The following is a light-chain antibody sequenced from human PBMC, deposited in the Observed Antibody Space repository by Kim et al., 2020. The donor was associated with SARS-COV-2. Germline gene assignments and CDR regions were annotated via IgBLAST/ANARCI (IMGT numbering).Light chain of an antibody. Sequence: EIVMTQSPATLSVSPGERATLSCRASQSVSSNLGWYQQKPGQAPSLLFFGASTRAADIPARFSGSGSGTEFTLTISSLQSEDFAVYYCQQYNSWPYTFGQGTKLEI. CDR3: QQYNSWPYT. J-gene: IGKJ2*01. CDR2: GAS. CDR1: QSVSSN. V-gene: IGKV3-15*01.